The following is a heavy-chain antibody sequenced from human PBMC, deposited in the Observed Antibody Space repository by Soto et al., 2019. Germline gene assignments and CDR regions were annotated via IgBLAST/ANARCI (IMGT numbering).Heavy chain of an antibody. CDR3: ASTPRGIYDSSGYYYSFDY. CDR2: IIPIFGTA. Sequence: GASVKVSCKASGGTFSSYAISWVRQAPGQGLEWMGGIIPIFGTANYAQKFQGRVTITADKSTSTAYMELSSLRSEDTAVYYCASTPRGIYDSSGYYYSFDYWGQGILVTVSS. V-gene: IGHV1-69*06. J-gene: IGHJ4*02. D-gene: IGHD3-22*01. CDR1: GGTFSSYA.